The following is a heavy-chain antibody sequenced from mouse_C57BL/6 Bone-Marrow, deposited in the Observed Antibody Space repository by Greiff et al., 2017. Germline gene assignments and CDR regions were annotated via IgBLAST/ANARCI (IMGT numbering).Heavy chain of an antibody. D-gene: IGHD2-3*01. CDR1: GFNIKDDY. J-gene: IGHJ3*01. Sequence: VQLQQSGAELVRPGASVKLSCTASGFNIKDDYMHWVKQRPEQGLEWIGWIDPENGDTEYASKFQGKATITADTSSNTAYRQLSSLTSEDTAVYYCTTWDGGFAYWGQGTLVTVSA. CDR2: IDPENGDT. V-gene: IGHV14-4*01. CDR3: TTWDGGFAY.